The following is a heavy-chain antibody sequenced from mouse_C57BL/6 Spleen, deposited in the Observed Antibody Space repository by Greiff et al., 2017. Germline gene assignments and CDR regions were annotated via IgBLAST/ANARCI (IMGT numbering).Heavy chain of an antibody. Sequence: QVQLQQSGAELVKPGASVKISCKASGYAFSRYWMNWVKQRPGKGLEWIGQIYPGDGDTNYNGKFKGKATLTADKSSSTAYMQLSILTSEDSAVYFCARDFDYAPRYWGQGTTLTVSS. V-gene: IGHV1-80*01. CDR1: GYAFSRYW. D-gene: IGHD2-4*01. CDR2: IYPGDGDT. J-gene: IGHJ2*01. CDR3: ARDFDYAPRY.